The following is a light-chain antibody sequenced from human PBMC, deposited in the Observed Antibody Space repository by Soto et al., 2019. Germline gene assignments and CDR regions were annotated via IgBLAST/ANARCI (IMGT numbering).Light chain of an antibody. Sequence: DIVMTQSPDSLAVSLGERATINCKSSQSVLYSSNNKNYLAWYQQKPGQPPKLLIYWASTRESGVPDRFSGSGSGTDFTLTISSLQPEDIATYYCQQYDDLRVTFGQGTRLEIK. V-gene: IGKV4-1*01. CDR1: QSVLYSSNNKNY. CDR3: QQYDDLRVT. CDR2: WAS. J-gene: IGKJ5*01.